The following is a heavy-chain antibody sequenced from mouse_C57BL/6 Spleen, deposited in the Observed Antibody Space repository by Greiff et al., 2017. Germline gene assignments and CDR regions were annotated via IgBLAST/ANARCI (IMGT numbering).Heavy chain of an antibody. V-gene: IGHV1-69*01. CDR3: ARCLTTVVATRYYFDY. CDR1: GYTFTSYW. Sequence: VQLQQPGAELVMPGASVKLSCKASGYTFTSYWMHWVKQRPGQGLEWIGEIDPSDSYTNYNQKFKGKSTLTVDKSSSTAYMQLSSLTSEDSAVYYCARCLTTVVATRYYFDYWGQGTTLTVSS. CDR2: IDPSDSYT. J-gene: IGHJ2*01. D-gene: IGHD1-1*01.